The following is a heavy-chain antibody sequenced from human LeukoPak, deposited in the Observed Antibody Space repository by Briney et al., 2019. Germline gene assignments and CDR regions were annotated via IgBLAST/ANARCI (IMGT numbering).Heavy chain of an antibody. V-gene: IGHV4-4*07. CDR2: IYTSGST. CDR3: ARESWGGIQHYYYYGMDV. D-gene: IGHD7-27*01. Sequence: PSETLSLTCTVSGGSISSYYWSWIRQPAGNGLEWIGRIYTSGSTNYNPSLKSRVTMSVDTSKNQFSLKLSSVTAADTAVYYCARESWGGIQHYYYYGMDVWGQGTTVTVSS. CDR1: GGSISSYY. J-gene: IGHJ6*02.